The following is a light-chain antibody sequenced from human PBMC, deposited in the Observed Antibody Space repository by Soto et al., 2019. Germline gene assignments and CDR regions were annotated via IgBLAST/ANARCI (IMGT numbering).Light chain of an antibody. Sequence: QSALTQPASVSGSPGQSITISCTGTSSDVGAYNYISWYQQYPGTAPKIMIYEVSSRPSGVSHRFSGSKSGNTASLTISGLKPEDEADYYCSSFTSRSTFNYVFGTGTKVTVL. CDR3: SSFTSRSTFNYV. J-gene: IGLJ1*01. CDR2: EVS. V-gene: IGLV2-14*01. CDR1: SSDVGAYNY.